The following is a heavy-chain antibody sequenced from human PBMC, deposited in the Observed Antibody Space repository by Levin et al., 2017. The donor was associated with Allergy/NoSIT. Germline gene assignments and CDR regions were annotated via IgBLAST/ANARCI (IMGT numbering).Heavy chain of an antibody. D-gene: IGHD3-22*01. CDR3: AAQRGDSSGYYPQN. V-gene: IGHV3-21*01. J-gene: IGHJ1*01. Sequence: GGSLRLSCAASGFTFSSYSMNWVRQAPGKGLEWVSSISASSNYIYYADSVKGRFTISRDNAKNSLYLQMNSLRAEDTAVYYCAAQRGDSSGYYPQNWGQGTLVTVSS. CDR2: ISASSNYI. CDR1: GFTFSSYS.